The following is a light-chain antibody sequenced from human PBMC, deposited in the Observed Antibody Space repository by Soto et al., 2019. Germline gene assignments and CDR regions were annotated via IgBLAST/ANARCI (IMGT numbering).Light chain of an antibody. CDR2: GAS. V-gene: IGKV3-20*01. Sequence: EIVLTQSPGTLSLSPGERATLSCRASQSVNSAYLAWYQQKPGQAPRLLIYGASNRAAGIPDRFSGSGSGTDFTLTISRLEPEDFAVYYCQQYDESPPTLIFGGGTKVEIK. CDR1: QSVNSAY. J-gene: IGKJ4*01. CDR3: QQYDESPPTLI.